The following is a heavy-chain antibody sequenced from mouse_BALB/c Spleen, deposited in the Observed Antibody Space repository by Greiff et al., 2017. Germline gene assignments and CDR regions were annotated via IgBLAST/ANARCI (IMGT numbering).Heavy chain of an antibody. CDR3: ARSDSYGNYDY. D-gene: IGHD2-1*01. CDR1: GYTFTSYY. J-gene: IGHJ2*01. Sequence: VQVVESGPELVKPGASVRISCKASGYTFTSYYIHWVKQRPGQGLEWIGWIYPGNVNTKYNEKFKGKATLTADKSSSTAYMQLSSLTSEDSAVYFCARSDSYGNYDYWGQGTTLTVSS. CDR2: IYPGNVNT. V-gene: IGHV1S56*01.